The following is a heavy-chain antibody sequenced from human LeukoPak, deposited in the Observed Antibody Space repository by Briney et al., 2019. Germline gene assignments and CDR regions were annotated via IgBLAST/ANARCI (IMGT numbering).Heavy chain of an antibody. V-gene: IGHV1-2*02. CDR3: ARVRITMVRGVNSNWFDP. D-gene: IGHD3-10*01. J-gene: IGHJ5*02. CDR2: INPNSGGT. Sequence: PGASVKVSCKASGYTFTGYYMHWVRQAPGQGLEWMGWINPNSGGTNYAQKFQGRVTMTRDTSISTAYMELSRLRSDDTAVYYCARVRITMVRGVNSNWFDPWGQGTLVTVSS. CDR1: GYTFTGYY.